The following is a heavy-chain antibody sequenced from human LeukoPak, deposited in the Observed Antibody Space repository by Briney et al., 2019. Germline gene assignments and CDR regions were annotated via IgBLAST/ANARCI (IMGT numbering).Heavy chain of an antibody. CDR3: AKDMGTVATNWFDP. CDR2: ISYDGSNK. Sequence: GGSLRLSCAASGFTFSSHAMGWVRQAPGKGLEWVAVISYDGSNKYYADSVKGRFTISRDNSKNTLYLQMNSLRAEDTAVYYCAKDMGTVATNWFDPWGQGTLVTVSS. D-gene: IGHD4-23*01. V-gene: IGHV3-30*18. CDR1: GFTFSSHA. J-gene: IGHJ5*02.